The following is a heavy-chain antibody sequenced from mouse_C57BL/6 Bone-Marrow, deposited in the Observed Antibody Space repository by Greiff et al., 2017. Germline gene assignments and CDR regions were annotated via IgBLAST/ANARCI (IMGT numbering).Heavy chain of an antibody. CDR2: IHPNSGST. J-gene: IGHJ3*01. CDR3: AKRARWLRGFAY. Sequence: QVQLQQPGAELVKPGASVQLSCKASGYTFTSYWMHWVKQRPGQGLEWIGMIHPNSGSTNYNEKFKSKATLTVDKSSSTAYMQLSSLTSEDSAVYYCAKRARWLRGFAYWGQGTLVTVSA. D-gene: IGHD2-2*01. CDR1: GYTFTSYW. V-gene: IGHV1-64*01.